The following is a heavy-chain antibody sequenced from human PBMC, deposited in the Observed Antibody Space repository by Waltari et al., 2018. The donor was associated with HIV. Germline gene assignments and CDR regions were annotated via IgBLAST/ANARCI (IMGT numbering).Heavy chain of an antibody. CDR2: IKQDGSEK. V-gene: IGHV3-7*01. Sequence: EVQLVESGGGLVQPGGSLRLSCAASGFTFSSYWMSWVRQAPGKGLEWVANIKQDGSEKDYVDSVKGRFTISRDNAKNSLYLQMNSLRAEDTAVYYCAREDCSSTSCYNGKGYYYYGMDVWGQGTTVTVSS. D-gene: IGHD2-2*02. CDR3: AREDCSSTSCYNGKGYYYYGMDV. CDR1: GFTFSSYW. J-gene: IGHJ6*02.